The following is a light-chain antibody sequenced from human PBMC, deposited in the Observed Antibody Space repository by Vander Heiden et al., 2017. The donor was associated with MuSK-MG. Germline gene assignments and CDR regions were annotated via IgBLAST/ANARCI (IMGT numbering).Light chain of an antibody. V-gene: IGKV1-9*01. J-gene: IGKJ4*01. CDR2: DEY. CDR3: QQLNNYPLT. CDR1: QDSNTY. Sequence: DVQLTQSPSFLSASVGDRVTINCRASQDSNTYLAWYQQKPGKAPTLLISDEYNLKSGVPSRFSGLQPEDLATYYCQQLNNYPLTFGAGSKVEI.